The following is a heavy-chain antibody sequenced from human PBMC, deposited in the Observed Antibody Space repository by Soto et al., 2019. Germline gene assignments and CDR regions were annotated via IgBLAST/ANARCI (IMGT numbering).Heavy chain of an antibody. CDR1: GFTFSDYY. CDR3: ARVSGPSLAVAGTFTD. Sequence: GGSLRLSCAASGFTFSDYYMSWIRQAPGKGLEWISYISYSGGTMYYADSVKGRFTISRDNAKNSLYLQMNSLRVEDTAVYYCARVSGPSLAVAGTFTDWGQGTLVTVSS. V-gene: IGHV3-11*01. D-gene: IGHD6-19*01. CDR2: ISYSGGTM. J-gene: IGHJ1*01.